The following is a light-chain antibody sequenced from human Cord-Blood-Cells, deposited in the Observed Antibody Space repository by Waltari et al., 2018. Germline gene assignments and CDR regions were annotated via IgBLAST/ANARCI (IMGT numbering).Light chain of an antibody. CDR3: SSYTSSSTYV. J-gene: IGLJ1*01. V-gene: IGLV2-14*01. Sequence: QSALTQPASVSGSPGPSTTISCTATSSDVGGYNYVSWYQQHPGTAPKLMIYDVSKRPSGVSNRFAGSKSGNTASLTISGLQAEDEADYYCSSYTSSSTYVFGTGTKVTVL. CDR2: DVS. CDR1: SSDVGGYNY.